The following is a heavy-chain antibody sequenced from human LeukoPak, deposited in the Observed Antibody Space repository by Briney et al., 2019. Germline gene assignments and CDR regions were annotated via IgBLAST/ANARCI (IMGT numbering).Heavy chain of an antibody. J-gene: IGHJ3*02. V-gene: IGHV5-51*01. CDR1: GHIFTDYW. Sequence: GESLKISCKVSGHIFTDYWIGWVRQMAGKGLEWMGVIFPGDSDTRYSPSFQGQVTISADKSISTAYLQWSSLKASDTAIYYCARPTGRGCTSSSCYVDAFDIWGQGTMVTVSS. CDR2: IFPGDSDT. D-gene: IGHD2-2*01. CDR3: ARPTGRGCTSSSCYVDAFDI.